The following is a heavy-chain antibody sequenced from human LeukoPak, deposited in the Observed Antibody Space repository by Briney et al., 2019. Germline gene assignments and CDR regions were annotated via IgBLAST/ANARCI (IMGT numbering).Heavy chain of an antibody. Sequence: NPSETLSLTCAVYGGSFSGYYWSWIRQPPGKGLEWIGEINHSGSTNYNPSLKSRVTISVDTSKNQFSLKLSSVTAADTAVYYCARARGQQLVDGRGDYWGQGTLVTVSS. CDR1: GGSFSGYY. D-gene: IGHD6-13*01. CDR2: INHSGST. V-gene: IGHV4-34*01. CDR3: ARARGQQLVDGRGDY. J-gene: IGHJ4*02.